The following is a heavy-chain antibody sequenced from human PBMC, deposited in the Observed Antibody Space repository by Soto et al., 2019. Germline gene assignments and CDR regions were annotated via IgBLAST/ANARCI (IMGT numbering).Heavy chain of an antibody. CDR1: GYTFTRYT. J-gene: IGHJ5*02. V-gene: IGHV1-3*01. Sequence: ASVKVSCKASGYTFTRYTMNWVRQAPGQRLEWMGWINPDNGNTKSSQKFQDRVIITRDTSESTAYMDLSSLRSEDTAVYYCARGIATGQLDPWGQGTLVTVSS. CDR3: ARGIATGQLDP. CDR2: INPDNGNT. D-gene: IGHD2-15*01.